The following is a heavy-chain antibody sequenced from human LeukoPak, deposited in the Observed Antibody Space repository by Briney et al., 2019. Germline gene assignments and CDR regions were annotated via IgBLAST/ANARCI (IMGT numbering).Heavy chain of an antibody. Sequence: ASVKVSCKASGGTFSSYAISWVRQAPGQGLEWMGRIIPIFGTANYAQKFQGRVTITTDESTSTAYMELSSLRSEDPAVYYCSREEYGGSSIDYWGQGTLVTVSS. CDR3: SREEYGGSSIDY. CDR2: IIPIFGTA. V-gene: IGHV1-69*05. CDR1: GGTFSSYA. D-gene: IGHD2-15*01. J-gene: IGHJ4*02.